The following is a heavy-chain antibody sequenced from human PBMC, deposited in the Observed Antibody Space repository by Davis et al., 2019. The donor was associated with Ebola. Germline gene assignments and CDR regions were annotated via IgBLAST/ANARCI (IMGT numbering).Heavy chain of an antibody. CDR1: GFTFSTYY. J-gene: IGHJ6*04. V-gene: IGHV3-7*01. D-gene: IGHD3-16*01. Sequence: PGGSLRLSCAASGFTFSTYYITWVRQTPGKGLEWVATIPHVGSEKYYLDSVKGRFTTSRDNAKNSVYLQMNSLRVEDTAVYYCARDWAGLDVWGRGTTVTVSS. CDR2: IPHVGSEK. CDR3: ARDWAGLDV.